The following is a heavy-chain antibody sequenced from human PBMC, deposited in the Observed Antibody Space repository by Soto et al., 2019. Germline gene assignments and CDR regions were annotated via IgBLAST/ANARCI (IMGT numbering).Heavy chain of an antibody. J-gene: IGHJ5*02. CDR2: ISTYNGNT. Sequence: ASVKVSCKASGYTFTSYGIRWVRQAPGQGLEWMGWISTYNGNTNYAQKLQGRVTMTTGTSTSTAYMELRSLRSDDTAVYYCARLMITFGRVIAYNWFDPWGQGTLVTVS. D-gene: IGHD3-16*02. V-gene: IGHV1-18*01. CDR1: GYTFTSYG. CDR3: ARLMITFGRVIAYNWFDP.